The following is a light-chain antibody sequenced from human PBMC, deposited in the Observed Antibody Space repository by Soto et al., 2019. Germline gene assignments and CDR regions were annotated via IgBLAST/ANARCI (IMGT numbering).Light chain of an antibody. V-gene: IGLV2-14*03. CDR2: DVS. Sequence: QSALTQPASVSGSPGQSITISCTGTSSDVGGYNFVSWYQHHPGKAPKLIIYDVSNRPSGVSNRFSGSKSGNTVSLTISGLQAEDEADYYCTSYTSSITYVFGTGTKVTVL. CDR1: SSDVGGYNF. CDR3: TSYTSSITYV. J-gene: IGLJ1*01.